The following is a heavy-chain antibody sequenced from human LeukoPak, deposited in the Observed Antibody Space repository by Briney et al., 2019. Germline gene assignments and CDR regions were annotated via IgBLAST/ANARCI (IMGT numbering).Heavy chain of an antibody. CDR3: ARDPYSGSYWADYYYYMDV. CDR1: GFTFSDYY. CDR2: ITNSGSTI. V-gene: IGHV3-11*04. D-gene: IGHD1-26*01. J-gene: IGHJ6*03. Sequence: PGGSLRLSCAASGFTFSDYYMSWIRQAPGKGLEWVSYITNSGSTIYYADSVKGRFTISRDNAKNSLYLQMTSLSTEDTAVYYCARDPYSGSYWADYYYYMDVWGKGTTVTISS.